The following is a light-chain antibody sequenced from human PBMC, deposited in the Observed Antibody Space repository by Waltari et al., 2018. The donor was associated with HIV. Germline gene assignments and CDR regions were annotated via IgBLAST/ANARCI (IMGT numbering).Light chain of an antibody. V-gene: IGLV1-36*01. J-gene: IGLJ1*01. CDR3: AAWDGSLNGYV. Sequence: QSVLTQPPSVSEAPRQRVTLSCSGISSHIGNNAVHWYQQVPGKPPKLLIYYVDRWSKGICDRCSASKAGTSASLAIRGLQSEDEADYYGAAWDGSLNGYVFGSGTKVTGL. CDR1: SSHIGNNA. CDR2: YVD.